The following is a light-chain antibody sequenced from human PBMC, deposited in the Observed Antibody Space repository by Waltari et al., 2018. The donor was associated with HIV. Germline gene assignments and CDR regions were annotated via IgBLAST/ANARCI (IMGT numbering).Light chain of an antibody. CDR3: QTWGSGIVI. V-gene: IGLV4-69*01. Sequence: QVVLTQAPSASASLGTSVNFTCTLSSGHSSYDLAWLQQPPGKGPHYLRKLHSDGSHNRGDGIPDRFSGSSSGAERHLIISSLHSDDEADYYCQTWGSGIVIFGGGTKLTVL. CDR1: SGHSSYD. J-gene: IGLJ2*01. CDR2: LHSDGSH.